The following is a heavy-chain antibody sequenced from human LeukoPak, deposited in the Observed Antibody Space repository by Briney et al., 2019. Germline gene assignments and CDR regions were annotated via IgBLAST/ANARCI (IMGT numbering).Heavy chain of an antibody. V-gene: IGHV1-18*01. Sequence: ASVKVSCKASGYTFTSYGISWVRQAPGQGLEWMGWISAYNGNTNYAQKFQGRVTITADESTSTAYMELSSLRSEDTAVYYCAREDYYDSSGSLYGYFDYWGQGTLVTVSS. CDR1: GYTFTSYG. D-gene: IGHD3-22*01. CDR3: AREDYYDSSGSLYGYFDY. J-gene: IGHJ4*02. CDR2: ISAYNGNT.